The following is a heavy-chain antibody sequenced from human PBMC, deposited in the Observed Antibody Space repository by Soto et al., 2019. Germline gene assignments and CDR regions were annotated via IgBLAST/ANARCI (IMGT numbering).Heavy chain of an antibody. CDR2: IWPGDSDT. V-gene: IGHV5-51*01. D-gene: IGHD6-19*01. J-gene: IGHJ6*02. Sequence: GESLKISCKGSGYSFTSYWIGWVRQMPGKGLEWMGIIWPGDSDTTYSPSFQGQVTISADKSISTAYLQWSSLKASDTAMYYCARSRRGAYSSGWYSPSGYYNYGIDVWGQGTKVTVSS. CDR3: ARSRRGAYSSGWYSPSGYYNYGIDV. CDR1: GYSFTSYW.